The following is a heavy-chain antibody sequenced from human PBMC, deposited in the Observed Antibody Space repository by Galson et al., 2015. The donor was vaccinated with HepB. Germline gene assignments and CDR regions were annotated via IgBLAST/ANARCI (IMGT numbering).Heavy chain of an antibody. J-gene: IGHJ2*01. CDR3: ARVGRYYDSGSQGFWFFDL. CDR1: GDSVSSHSAA. Sequence: CAISGDSVSSHSAAWNWIRQSPSTGLEWLGRTYYRSTWYHDYALSVQSRVTINPDTSKNQFSLHLSSVTPEDTAMYYCARVGRYYDSGSQGFWFFDLWGSGTLVTVSS. CDR2: TYYRSTWYH. V-gene: IGHV6-1*01. D-gene: IGHD3-10*01.